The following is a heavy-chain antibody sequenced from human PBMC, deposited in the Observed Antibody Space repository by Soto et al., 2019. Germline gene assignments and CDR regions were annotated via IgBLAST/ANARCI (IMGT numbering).Heavy chain of an antibody. Sequence: SETLSLTCTVSGGSISSSSYYWGWIRQPPGEGLEWIGSIYYSGSTYYNPSPKSRVTISVDTSKNQFSLKLSSVTAADTAVYYCARTGYCSSTSCYPYYYYGMDVWGQGTTVTVSS. J-gene: IGHJ6*02. CDR3: ARTGYCSSTSCYPYYYYGMDV. CDR2: IYYSGST. V-gene: IGHV4-39*01. D-gene: IGHD2-2*01. CDR1: GGSISSSSYY.